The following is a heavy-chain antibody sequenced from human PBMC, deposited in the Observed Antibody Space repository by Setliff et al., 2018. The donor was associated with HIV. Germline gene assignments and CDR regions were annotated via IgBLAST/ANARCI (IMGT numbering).Heavy chain of an antibody. CDR2: IHTSGSS. Sequence: PSETLSLTCTVSGGSISSGSYYWSWIRQPAGKGLEWIGHIHTSGSSSYNPSLKSRVIISLDTSKNQISLKLNSVTAADTAVYYCARGGGYDRSGYYPFDYWGQGTPVTVSS. V-gene: IGHV4-61*09. CDR3: ARGGGYDRSGYYPFDY. D-gene: IGHD3-22*01. CDR1: GGSISSGSYY. J-gene: IGHJ4*02.